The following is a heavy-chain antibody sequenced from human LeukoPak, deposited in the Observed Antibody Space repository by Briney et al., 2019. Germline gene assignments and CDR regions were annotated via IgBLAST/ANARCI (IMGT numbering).Heavy chain of an antibody. CDR1: GFTFSSYA. V-gene: IGHV3-23*01. CDR2: FSATDGSA. CDR3: ARAKIAAAGTGAFDV. D-gene: IGHD6-13*01. Sequence: GGSLRLSCAASGFTFSSYAMTWVRQAPGKGLEWVSAFSATDGSAQYAESVEGRFTISRDNSKNTLFLQMNSQGAEDTAVYYCARAKIAAAGTGAFDVWGQGTLVTVSS. J-gene: IGHJ3*01.